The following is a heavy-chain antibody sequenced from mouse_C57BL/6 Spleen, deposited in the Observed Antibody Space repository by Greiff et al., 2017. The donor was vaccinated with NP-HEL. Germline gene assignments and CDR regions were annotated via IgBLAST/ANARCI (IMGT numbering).Heavy chain of an antibody. CDR3: KRGGYGYDSVYFDY. Sequence: EVMLVESGEGLVKPGGSLKLSCAASGFTFSSYAMSWVRQTPEKRLEWVAYISSGGDYIYYADTVKGRFTISRDNARNTLYLQMSSLKSEDTAMYYCKRGGYGYDSVYFDYWGKGTTLTVAS. CDR1: GFTFSSYA. V-gene: IGHV5-9-1*02. CDR2: ISSGGDYI. J-gene: IGHJ2*01. D-gene: IGHD2-2*01.